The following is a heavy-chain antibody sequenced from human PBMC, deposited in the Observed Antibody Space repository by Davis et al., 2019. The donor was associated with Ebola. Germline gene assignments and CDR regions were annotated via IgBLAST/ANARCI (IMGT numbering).Heavy chain of an antibody. V-gene: IGHV4-4*07. D-gene: IGHD4/OR15-4a*01. CDR1: GVSISSFS. Sequence: PSETLSLTCIISGVSISSFSWGWVRQPAGKGLEWIGRVFTSGNTNYNPSLKSRVTMSLDTPKNHFSLWLNSVTAADTAVYYCARVGANANFDYWGQGTLVTVSS. CDR3: ARVGANANFDY. J-gene: IGHJ4*02. CDR2: VFTSGNT.